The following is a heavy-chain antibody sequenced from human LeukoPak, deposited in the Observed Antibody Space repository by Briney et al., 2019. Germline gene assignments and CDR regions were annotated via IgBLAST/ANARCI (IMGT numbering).Heavy chain of an antibody. CDR2: INTGGDTI. CDR1: GFIFSDHY. Sequence: GGSLRLSCAASGFIFSDHYMNWIRQAPGKGLEWVSFINTGGDTIYYADSVKGRFVISRDNAKNSLFLQINSLRTEDTAIYYCARERLSLRSFDHWGQGALVTVSS. J-gene: IGHJ4*02. D-gene: IGHD5-24*01. CDR3: ARERLSLRSFDH. V-gene: IGHV3-11*01.